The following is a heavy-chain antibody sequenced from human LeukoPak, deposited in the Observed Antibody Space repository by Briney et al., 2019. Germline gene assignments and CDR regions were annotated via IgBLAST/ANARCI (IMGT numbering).Heavy chain of an antibody. Sequence: ASVKVSCKASGGTFSSYAISWVRQAPGQGLEWMGGIIPIFGTANYAQKFQGRVTITADESTSTAYMELSSLRSEDTAVYYCARAHYDYVWGSQIPSAEYFQHWGQGTLATVSS. CDR1: GGTFSSYA. CDR2: IIPIFGTA. D-gene: IGHD3-16*01. J-gene: IGHJ1*01. CDR3: ARAHYDYVWGSQIPSAEYFQH. V-gene: IGHV1-69*13.